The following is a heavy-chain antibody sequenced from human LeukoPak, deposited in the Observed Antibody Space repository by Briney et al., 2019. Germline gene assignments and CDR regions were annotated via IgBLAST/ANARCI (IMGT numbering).Heavy chain of an antibody. CDR1: GFTFSDYY. CDR3: ARSYYYGSGSYDYYYGMDV. V-gene: IGHV3-11*01. CDR2: ISSSGSTI. D-gene: IGHD3-10*01. J-gene: IGHJ6*02. Sequence: GSLRLSCAASGFTFSDYYMSWLRQARGKGLEWVSYISSSGSTIYYADCVKGRFTISRDNAKNSLYLQMNSLRAEDTAVYYCARSYYYGSGSYDYYYGMDVWGQGTTVTVSS.